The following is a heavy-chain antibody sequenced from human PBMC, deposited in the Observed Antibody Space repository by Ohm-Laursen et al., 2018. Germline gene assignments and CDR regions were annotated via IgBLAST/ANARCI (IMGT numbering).Heavy chain of an antibody. V-gene: IGHV3-21*01. CDR2: IVVNSDVT. J-gene: IGHJ4*02. D-gene: IGHD3-3*02. CDR1: GVTLSRHS. Sequence: SLRLSCAASGVTLSRHSMNWVRQAPGKGLEWVSSIVVNSDVTYYGDSVKGRFTIARDDAQNSLHLQMGSLRAEDTAVYYCATGGSCIHPPTWGQGALVTVSS. CDR3: ATGGSCIHPPT.